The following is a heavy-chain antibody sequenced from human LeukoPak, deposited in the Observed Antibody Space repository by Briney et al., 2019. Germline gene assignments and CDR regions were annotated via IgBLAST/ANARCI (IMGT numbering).Heavy chain of an antibody. J-gene: IGHJ4*02. Sequence: GGSLRLSYAASGFTFSNAYMSWVRQYPGKGLEWVGRIKSKTDGATTDYAAPVKGRFTISRDDSKNTLYLQMNSLKTEDTAVYYCTTDLSYWGQGTLVTVSS. CDR2: IKSKTDGATT. CDR1: GFTFSNAY. CDR3: TTDLSY. V-gene: IGHV3-15*01.